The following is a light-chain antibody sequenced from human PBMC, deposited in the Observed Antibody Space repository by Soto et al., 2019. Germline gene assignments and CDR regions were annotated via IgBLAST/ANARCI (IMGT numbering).Light chain of an antibody. Sequence: EIVLTQSPGTLSLSPGERGTLSCRARQSVSSSYLAWYQQKPGQNPRLLFYCASSRATGIPDRFSGSGSGTDYTLTISRLEPEDFAVYYCQQYGSSPFTFGPGTKVDIK. J-gene: IGKJ3*01. CDR3: QQYGSSPFT. CDR2: CAS. V-gene: IGKV3-20*01. CDR1: QSVSSSY.